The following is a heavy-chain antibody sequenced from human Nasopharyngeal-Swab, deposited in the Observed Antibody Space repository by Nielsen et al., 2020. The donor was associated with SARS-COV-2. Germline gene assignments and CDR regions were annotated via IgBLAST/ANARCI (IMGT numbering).Heavy chain of an antibody. CDR3: ARDWGYGMDV. V-gene: IGHV4-59*13. J-gene: IGHJ6*02. CDR1: GGSTTNYC. Sequence: SETLSLTCAVSGGSTTNYCWSWIRQPPGKGLEWIGCIYYSGSTNYNPSLKSRVTISVDRSQNQFSLKLTSVTAADTAIYYCARDWGYGMDVWGQGTTVTVSS. CDR2: IYYSGST. D-gene: IGHD7-27*01.